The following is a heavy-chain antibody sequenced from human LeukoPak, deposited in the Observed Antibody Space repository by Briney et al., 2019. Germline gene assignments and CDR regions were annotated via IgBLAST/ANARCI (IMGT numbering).Heavy chain of an antibody. CDR3: ARGLKALVVVAAIFDY. D-gene: IGHD2-15*01. Sequence: SETLSLTCAVYGGSFSGYYWSWIRQPAGKGREWIGEINHSGSTNYNPSLKSRVTISVDTSKNQFSLKLSSVTAADTAVYYCARGLKALVVVAAIFDYWGQGTLVTASS. CDR2: INHSGST. V-gene: IGHV4-34*01. CDR1: GGSFSGYY. J-gene: IGHJ4*02.